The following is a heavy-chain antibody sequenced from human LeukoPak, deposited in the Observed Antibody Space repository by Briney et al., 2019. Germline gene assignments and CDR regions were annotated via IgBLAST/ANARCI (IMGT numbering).Heavy chain of an antibody. CDR2: INSVGGTT. Sequence: GGSQRLSCAASGFTFNSYGMNWFRQAPGRGLEWISYINSVGGTTFYADSVKGRFTISRDNANNTLYLQMNSLRAEDAATYYCARSHMYGDYGEDIWGHGTVVAVSS. CDR3: ARSHMYGDYGEDI. CDR1: GFTFNSYG. D-gene: IGHD4-17*01. V-gene: IGHV3-48*04. J-gene: IGHJ3*02.